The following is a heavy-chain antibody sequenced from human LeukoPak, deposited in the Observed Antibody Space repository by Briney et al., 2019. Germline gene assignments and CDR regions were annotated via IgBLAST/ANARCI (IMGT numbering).Heavy chain of an antibody. J-gene: IGHJ4*02. CDR2: ISTSSTI. CDR3: ARGDYVDY. Sequence: GGSLRLSCAASGFTFSKFSMNWVRQAPGKGLDWVSSISTSSTIDYADSVQGRFTISRDNAKNSLYLQMNSLRAEDTAVYYCARGDYVDYWGRGTLLTVSS. V-gene: IGHV3-69-1*01. CDR1: GFTFSKFS.